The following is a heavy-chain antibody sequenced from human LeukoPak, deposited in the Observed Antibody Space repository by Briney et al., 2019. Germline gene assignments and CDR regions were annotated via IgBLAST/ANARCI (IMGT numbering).Heavy chain of an antibody. CDR3: ARDGIAVGFDY. Sequence: PGGSLRLSCAASGFTLSSYAMHWVRQAPGKGLEWVAVISYDGSNKYYADSVKGRFTISRDNSKNTLYLQMNSLRAEDTAVYYCARDGIAVGFDYWGQGTLVTVSS. CDR2: ISYDGSNK. V-gene: IGHV3-30-3*01. CDR1: GFTLSSYA. D-gene: IGHD6-19*01. J-gene: IGHJ4*02.